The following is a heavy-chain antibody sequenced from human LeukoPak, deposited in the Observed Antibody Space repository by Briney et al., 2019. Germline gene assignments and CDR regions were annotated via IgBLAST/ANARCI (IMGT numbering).Heavy chain of an antibody. CDR3: ARRWRGAWYAFDI. V-gene: IGHV4-39*07. J-gene: IGHJ3*02. CDR2: IYYSGST. D-gene: IGHD2-8*02. CDR1: GGSISSSSYY. Sequence: KTSETLSLTCTVSGGSISSSSYYWGWIRRPPGKGLEWIGSIYYSGSTYYNPSLKSRVTISVDTSKNQFSLKLSSVTAADTAVYYCARRWRGAWYAFDIWGQGTMVTVSS.